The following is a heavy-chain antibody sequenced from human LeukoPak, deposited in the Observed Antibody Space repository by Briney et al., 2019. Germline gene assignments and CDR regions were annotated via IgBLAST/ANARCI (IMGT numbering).Heavy chain of an antibody. V-gene: IGHV3-74*01. J-gene: IGHJ6*03. CDR3: VRTSSGIYNYWSGSFHKDYFYYMDA. CDR2: ISSDGTST. CDR1: GFTFDDYA. Sequence: GRSLRLSCAASGFTFDDYAMHWVRQAPGKGLAWVSRISSDGTSTSYADSVKGRFTISRDNAKNTLSLQMNSLRDEDTAVYYCVRTSSGIYNYWSGSFHKDYFYYMDAWGEGTTVTVSS. D-gene: IGHD3-3*01.